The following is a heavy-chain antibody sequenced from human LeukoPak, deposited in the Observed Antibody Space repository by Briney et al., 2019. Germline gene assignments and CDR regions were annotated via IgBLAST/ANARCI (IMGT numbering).Heavy chain of an antibody. CDR3: ARASQYSSSSLG. J-gene: IGHJ4*02. CDR2: ISSGSSYI. V-gene: IGHV3-21*01. D-gene: IGHD6-6*01. Sequence: NPGGSLRLSCAASGFTFSSYSMNWVRQAPGKGLEWVSSISSGSSYIYYADSVKGRFTISRDNAKNSLYLQMNSLRAEDTAVYYCARASQYSSSSLGWGQGTLVTVSS. CDR1: GFTFSSYS.